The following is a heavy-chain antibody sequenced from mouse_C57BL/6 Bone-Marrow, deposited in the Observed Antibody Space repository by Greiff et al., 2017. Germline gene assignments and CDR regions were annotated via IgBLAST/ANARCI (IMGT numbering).Heavy chain of an antibody. V-gene: IGHV1-47*01. CDR3: ARGGNYGGYYFDG. CDR1: GYTFTTYP. J-gene: IGHJ2*01. Sequence: VQLQQSGAELVKPGASVKMSCTASGYTFTTYPIEWMKQTHGKSLEWIGNFHPYSDDTKYNEKFKGKDTLTVEKSSSTVYLELSRLTSDDSAVFYCARGGNYGGYYFDGWGQGTPLTVSS. CDR2: FHPYSDDT. D-gene: IGHD2-1*01.